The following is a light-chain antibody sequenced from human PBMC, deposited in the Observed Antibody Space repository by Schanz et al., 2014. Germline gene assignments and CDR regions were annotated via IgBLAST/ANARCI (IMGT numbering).Light chain of an antibody. V-gene: IGLV1-44*01. CDR3: AAWDDSLNGWV. CDR2: SNN. J-gene: IGLJ2*01. Sequence: QSVLTQPPSASGTPGQRITIPCSGSSSNIGSNSVHWYQQLPGTAPKLLIYSNNQRPSGVPDRFSGSKSGTSASLAITGLQAADEADYYCAAWDDSLNGWVFGGGTKLTVL. CDR1: SSNIGSNS.